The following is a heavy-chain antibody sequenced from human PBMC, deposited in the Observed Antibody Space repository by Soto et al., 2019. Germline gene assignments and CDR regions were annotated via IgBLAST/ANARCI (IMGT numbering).Heavy chain of an antibody. CDR2: INPNSGGT. CDR1: GYTFTGYY. J-gene: IGHJ3*02. V-gene: IGHV1-2*04. Sequence: ASVKVSCKASGYTFTGYYMHWVRQAPGQGLEWMGWINPNSGGTNYAQKFQGWVTMTRDTSISTAYMELSRLRSDDTAVYYCASSSVYCSGGSCYSGAFAIRGQGTMVTVSS. D-gene: IGHD2-15*01. CDR3: ASSSVYCSGGSCYSGAFAI.